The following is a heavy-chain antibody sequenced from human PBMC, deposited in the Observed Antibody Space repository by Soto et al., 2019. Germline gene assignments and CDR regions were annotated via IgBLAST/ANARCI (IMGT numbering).Heavy chain of an antibody. CDR1: GYTFTDYY. CDR3: ARDLLRGYSYGFNMAY. V-gene: IGHV1-2*02. D-gene: IGHD5-18*01. CDR2: INPNGGGT. J-gene: IGHJ4*02. Sequence: VKVSCXASGYTFTDYYVHWVRQAPGQGLEWMGWINPNGGGTNYAQKFQGRVTLTTDTSISTAYMELSSLRSDDTAAYYCARDLLRGYSYGFNMAYWGQGALVTVSS.